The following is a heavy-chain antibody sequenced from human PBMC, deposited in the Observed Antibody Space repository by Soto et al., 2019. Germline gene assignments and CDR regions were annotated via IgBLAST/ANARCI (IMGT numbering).Heavy chain of an antibody. CDR2: IIPILGIA. D-gene: IGHD6-19*01. CDR1: GGTFSSYT. V-gene: IGHV1-69*02. J-gene: IGHJ1*01. Sequence: GASVKVSCKSSGGTFSSYTISWVRQAPGQGLEWMGRIIPILGIANYAQKFQGRVTITADKSTSTAYMELSSLRSEDTAVYYCARAEGERAVAGPAEYFQHWGQGTLVTVSS. CDR3: ARAEGERAVAGPAEYFQH.